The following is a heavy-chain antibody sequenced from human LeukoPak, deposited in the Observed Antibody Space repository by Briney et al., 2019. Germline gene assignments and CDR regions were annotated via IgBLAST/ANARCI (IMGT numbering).Heavy chain of an antibody. J-gene: IGHJ4*02. CDR1: GGSFSGYY. CDR2: INHSGST. CDR3: ARERPYGDYSDY. Sequence: SETLSLTCAVYGGSFSGYYWTWIRQPPGKGLEGIGEINHSGSTNYNPSLKSRVTISVDTSENQFSLKLSSVTVADTAVYYCARERPYGDYSDYWGQGTLVTVSS. D-gene: IGHD4-17*01. V-gene: IGHV4-34*01.